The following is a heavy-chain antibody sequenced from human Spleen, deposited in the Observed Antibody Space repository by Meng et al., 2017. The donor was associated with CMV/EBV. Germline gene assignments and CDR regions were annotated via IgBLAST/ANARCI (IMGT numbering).Heavy chain of an antibody. Sequence: GESLKISCATSGFSFSQYRMSWVRQAPGKGLVWVSRITSDGNGANYAESVKGRFTISRDNAKNTVYLQMNSLGPDDTAVYYCTRLGWGGIGADYWGQGTLVTVSS. V-gene: IGHV3-74*01. CDR3: TRLGWGGIGADY. CDR2: ITSDGNGA. J-gene: IGHJ4*02. CDR1: GFSFSQYR. D-gene: IGHD3-16*01.